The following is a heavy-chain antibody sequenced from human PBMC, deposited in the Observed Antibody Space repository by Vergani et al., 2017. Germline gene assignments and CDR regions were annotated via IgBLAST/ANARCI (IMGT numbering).Heavy chain of an antibody. D-gene: IGHD3-10*01. J-gene: IGHJ4*02. CDR3: ASRIMVQGVMIPSTNYFFNV. Sequence: QVQILQSGGGVVQPGGSLRLSCTLSGFTLNTYGIHWVRQAPGKGLEWVSFIRYDGSSEYYGDSVKGRFTISRDDSKNSAFLQMTSLKTEDTAVYFCASRIMVQGVMIPSTNYFFNVWGQGTLVTVSS. V-gene: IGHV3-30*02. CDR1: GFTLNTYG. CDR2: IRYDGSSE.